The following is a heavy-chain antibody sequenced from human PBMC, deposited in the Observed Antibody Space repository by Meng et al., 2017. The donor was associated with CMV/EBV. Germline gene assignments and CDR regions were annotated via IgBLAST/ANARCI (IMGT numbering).Heavy chain of an antibody. CDR2: ISSSGSTI. CDR3: ARDKSEYYYYYGMDV. D-gene: IGHD6-6*01. Sequence: GGSLRLSCAASGFTFSDYYMSWIRQAPRKGLEWVSYISSSGSTIYYADSVKGRFTISRDNAKNSLYLQMNSLRAEDTAVYYCARDKSEYYYYYGMDVWGQGTTVTVSS. CDR1: GFTFSDYY. J-gene: IGHJ6*02. V-gene: IGHV3-11*01.